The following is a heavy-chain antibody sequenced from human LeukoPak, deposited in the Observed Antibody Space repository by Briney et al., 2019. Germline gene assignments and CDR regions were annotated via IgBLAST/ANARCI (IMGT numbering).Heavy chain of an antibody. CDR3: AREALGYCSSTSCSNYFDY. V-gene: IGHV1-69*06. D-gene: IGHD2-2*01. Sequence: ASVKVSCKSSGGTFSSYAISWVRQPPGQGLEWMGGIIPIFGTANYAQKFQGRVTITADKSTSTAYMELSSLRSEDTAVYYCAREALGYCSSTSCSNYFDYWGPGTLVTVSS. CDR2: IIPIFGTA. J-gene: IGHJ4*02. CDR1: GGTFSSYA.